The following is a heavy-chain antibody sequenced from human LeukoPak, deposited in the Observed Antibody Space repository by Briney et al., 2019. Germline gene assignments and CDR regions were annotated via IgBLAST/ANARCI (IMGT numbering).Heavy chain of an antibody. D-gene: IGHD3-10*01. J-gene: IGHJ4*02. Sequence: GGSLRLSCAASGFTFGIFGMNWVRQAPGMGLQWVSSISDDGHYKYYADSVRGRFTVSRNNSKNTVYLELNSLRGEDTADYSCAKRVRDTSSSVYLDSWGQGISVTVSS. CDR3: AKRVRDTSSSVYLDS. CDR1: GFTFGIFG. CDR2: ISDDGHYK. V-gene: IGHV3-23*01.